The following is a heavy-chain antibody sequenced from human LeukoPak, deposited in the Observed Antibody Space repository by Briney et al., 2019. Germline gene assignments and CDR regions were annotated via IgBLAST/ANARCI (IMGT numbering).Heavy chain of an antibody. CDR3: AANPYYYDSSGYLDY. V-gene: IGHV1-58*02. Sequence: SVKVSCKASGFTFTSSAMQWVRQARGQRLEWIGWIVVGSGNTNYAQKFQERVTITRDMSTSTAYMELSSVRSEDTAVYYCAANPYYYDSSGYLDYWGQGTLVTVSS. CDR1: GFTFTSSA. D-gene: IGHD3-22*01. CDR2: IVVGSGNT. J-gene: IGHJ4*02.